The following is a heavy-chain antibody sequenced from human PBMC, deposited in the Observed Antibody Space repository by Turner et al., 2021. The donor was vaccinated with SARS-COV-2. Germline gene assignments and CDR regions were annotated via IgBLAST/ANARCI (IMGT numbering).Heavy chain of an antibody. CDR2: FDPEDGET. Sequence: QVQLVQSGAEVKKPGASVKVSCKVSGYTLTELSMHWVRQAPGKGREWMGGFDPEDGETVDAQKFQGRVTMTEDTSTDTAYMELSSLRSEDTAVYYCATSSPFEGANRWFDPWGQGTLVTVSS. J-gene: IGHJ5*02. CDR1: GYTLTELS. D-gene: IGHD3-9*01. V-gene: IGHV1-24*01. CDR3: ATSSPFEGANRWFDP.